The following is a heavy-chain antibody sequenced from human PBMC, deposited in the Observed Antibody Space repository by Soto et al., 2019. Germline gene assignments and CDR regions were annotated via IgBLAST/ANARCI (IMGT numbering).Heavy chain of an antibody. CDR3: ARRYVWGSYRYLDY. CDR1: GFTFSSYA. CDR2: ISGSGGST. J-gene: IGHJ4*02. D-gene: IGHD3-16*02. Sequence: GESLKISCAASGFTFSSYAMSWVRQAPGKGLEWVSAISGSGGSTYYADSVKGRFTISRDNSKNTLYLQMNSLRAEDTAVYYCARRYVWGSYRYLDYWGQGTLVTVSS. V-gene: IGHV3-23*01.